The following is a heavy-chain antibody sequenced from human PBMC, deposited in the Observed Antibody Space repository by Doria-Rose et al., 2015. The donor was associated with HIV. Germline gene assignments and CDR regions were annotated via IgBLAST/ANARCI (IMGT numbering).Heavy chain of an antibody. CDR3: ARMGSYRELDY. V-gene: IGHV4-31*03. Sequence: KPSETLSLTCSVSGASVSSRGYYWNWIRQVPGKGLESLGYTYYTGTSDYSPSLKSRLNMAVDTSKNQFSLKLSFVTVADTAVYYCARMGSYRELDYWGQGALVIASA. CDR2: TYYTGTS. D-gene: IGHD3-3*01. J-gene: IGHJ4*02. CDR1: GASVSSRGYY.